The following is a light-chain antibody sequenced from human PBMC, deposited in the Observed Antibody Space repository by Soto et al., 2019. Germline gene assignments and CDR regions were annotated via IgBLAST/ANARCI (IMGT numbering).Light chain of an antibody. Sequence: QSALTQPASVSGSPRQSITISCTGASSDVGGYTYVSWYQQHPGKAPKVIIFEVRKRPSGVSNRFSGSKSGDTASLTISGLQAEDEADYYCSSYRSSTTFVFGTGTKVTVL. CDR3: SSYRSSTTFV. J-gene: IGLJ1*01. V-gene: IGLV2-14*01. CDR1: SSDVGGYTY. CDR2: EVR.